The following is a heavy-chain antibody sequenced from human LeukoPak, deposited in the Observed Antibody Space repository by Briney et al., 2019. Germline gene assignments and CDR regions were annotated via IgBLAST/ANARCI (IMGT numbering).Heavy chain of an antibody. CDR2: ISAYNGNT. V-gene: IGHV1-18*01. D-gene: IGHD2-15*01. Sequence: GASVKVSCKASGYTFTSYGISWVRQAPGQGLEWMGWISAYNGNTNYAQKLQGRVTTTTDTSTSTAYMELRSLRSDDTAVYYCARGDIVVVVAATPPNFDYWGQGTLVTVSS. CDR3: ARGDIVVVVAATPPNFDY. J-gene: IGHJ4*02. CDR1: GYTFTSYG.